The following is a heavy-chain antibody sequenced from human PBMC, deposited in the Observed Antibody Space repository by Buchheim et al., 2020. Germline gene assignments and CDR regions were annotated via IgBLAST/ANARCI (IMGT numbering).Heavy chain of an antibody. D-gene: IGHD2-21*01. CDR2: VSASGDS. CDR1: GGSITGSY. V-gene: IGHV4-59*12. J-gene: IGHJ6*02. Sequence: QVQLQESGPGLVKPSETLSLTCNVSGGSITGSYWSWIRQPPGKGLEWIEYVSASGDSIYNPSLESRVTMSVETSKQQSPLKLRSATAADTAIYYCARDCGGECYGHYYGLDVWGQGTT. CDR3: ARDCGGECYGHYYGLDV.